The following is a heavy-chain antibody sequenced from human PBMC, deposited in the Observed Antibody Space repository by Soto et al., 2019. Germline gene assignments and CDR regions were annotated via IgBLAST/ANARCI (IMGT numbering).Heavy chain of an antibody. CDR1: GGTFSSYA. CDR2: IIPIFGTA. CDR3: GVAARYYYYYGMDV. J-gene: IGHJ6*02. Sequence: ASVKVSCKASGGTFSSYAISWVRQAPGQGLEWMGGIIPIFGTANYAQKFQGRVTITADESTSTAYMELSSLRSEDTAVYYCGVAARYYYYYGMDVWGQGTTVTVSS. D-gene: IGHD6-6*01. V-gene: IGHV1-69*13.